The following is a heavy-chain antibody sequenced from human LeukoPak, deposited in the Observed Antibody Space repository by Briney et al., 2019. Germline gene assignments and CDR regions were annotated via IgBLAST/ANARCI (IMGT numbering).Heavy chain of an antibody. CDR3: ARSAYGSVTYYFFHEY. CDR1: GFTFSEYG. V-gene: IGHV3-21*01. J-gene: IGHJ4*02. D-gene: IGHD3-10*01. CDR2: FTTSSPSI. Sequence: GGSLRLSCAASGFTFSEYGMSWVRQAPGKGLEWVSSFTTSSPSIYYADSVKGRFIISRDNAKTSVYLQMDSLRVEDTAVYYCARSAYGSVTYYFFHEYWGQGTLVTVSS.